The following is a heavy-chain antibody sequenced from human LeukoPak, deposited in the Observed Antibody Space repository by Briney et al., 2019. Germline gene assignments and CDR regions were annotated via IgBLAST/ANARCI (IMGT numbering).Heavy chain of an antibody. J-gene: IGHJ4*02. CDR1: GFTFSSYE. V-gene: IGHV3-48*03. D-gene: IGHD3-22*01. CDR3: ARTYYYDSSGYYRDY. CDR2: IGSSGHTI. Sequence: GGSLRLSCAASGFTFSSYEMNWVRQAPGKGLEWVSYIGSSGHTIYYADSVKGRFTISRDNAKNSLYLQMNSLRAEDTAVYYCARTYYYDSSGYYRDYWGQGTLVTVSS.